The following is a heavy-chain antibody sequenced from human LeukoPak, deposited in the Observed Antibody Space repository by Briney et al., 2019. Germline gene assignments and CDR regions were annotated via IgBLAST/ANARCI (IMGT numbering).Heavy chain of an antibody. CDR2: IYYSGST. CDR3: ARDKGYYYCGMDV. Sequence: PSETLSLTCTVSGGSISSYYWSWIRQPPGKGLEWIGYIYYSGSTNYNPSLKSRVTISVDTSKNQFSLKLSSVTAADTAVYYCARDKGYYYCGMDVWGQGTTVTVSS. J-gene: IGHJ6*02. CDR1: GGSISSYY. V-gene: IGHV4-59*01.